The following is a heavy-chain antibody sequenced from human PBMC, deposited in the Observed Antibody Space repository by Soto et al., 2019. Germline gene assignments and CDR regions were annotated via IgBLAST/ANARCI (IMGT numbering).Heavy chain of an antibody. V-gene: IGHV4-39*01. D-gene: IGHD3-9*01. J-gene: IGHJ3*02. Sequence: QLQLQESGPGLVKPSETLSLTCTVSGGSISSSSYYWGWIRQPPGKGLEWIGSIYYSGSTYYNPSLKSRVPISVDTSKTQFSLKLRSVTAADTAVYYCLSFRYYDILTGTPNQDAFDIWGQGTMVTVSS. CDR2: IYYSGST. CDR3: LSFRYYDILTGTPNQDAFDI. CDR1: GGSISSSSYY.